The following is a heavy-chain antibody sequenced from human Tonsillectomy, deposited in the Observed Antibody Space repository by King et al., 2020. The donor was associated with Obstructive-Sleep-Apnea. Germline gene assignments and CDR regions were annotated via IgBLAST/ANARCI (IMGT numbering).Heavy chain of an antibody. CDR2: MKHDEGDK. V-gene: IGHV3-30*02. Sequence: VQLVQSGGGVVQPGGSLRLSCAASGFTFRSYGMHWVRQAPGKGLEWVAFMKHDEGDKNYADSVRGRFTISRDNSKNTLFLQMSSLRAEDTAVYYCAKDYSSWYNYYAMDVWGQGTTVIVSS. CDR3: AKDYSSWYNYYAMDV. D-gene: IGHD6-13*01. J-gene: IGHJ6*02. CDR1: GFTFRSYG.